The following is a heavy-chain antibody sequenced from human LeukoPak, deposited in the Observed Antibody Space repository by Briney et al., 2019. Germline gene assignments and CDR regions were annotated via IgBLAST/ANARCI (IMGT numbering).Heavy chain of an antibody. V-gene: IGHV5-51*01. CDR3: ARREYYGSGSYSNAFDI. CDR2: IYPGDSDT. Sequence: GESLKISCKGSGYSFTSYWIGWVRQMPGKGLEWMGIIYPGDSDTRYSPPFQGQVTISADKSISTAYLQWSSLKASDTAMYYCARREYYGSGSYSNAFDIWGQGTKVTVSS. CDR1: GYSFTSYW. J-gene: IGHJ3*02. D-gene: IGHD3-10*01.